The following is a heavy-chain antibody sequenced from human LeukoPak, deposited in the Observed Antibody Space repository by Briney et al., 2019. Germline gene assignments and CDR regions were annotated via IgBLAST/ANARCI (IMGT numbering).Heavy chain of an antibody. Sequence: GGSLRLSCAASGFTFSSYSTNLVRHAPGKGLEWVSSISSSSGYIYYADSVKGRFTISRDNAKNSLYLQMNSLRAEDTAVYYCAVFDMTVVDITPWGQGTLVTVSS. CDR2: ISSSSGYI. CDR3: AVFDMTVVDITP. J-gene: IGHJ5*02. V-gene: IGHV3-21*01. D-gene: IGHD3-22*01. CDR1: GFTFSSYS.